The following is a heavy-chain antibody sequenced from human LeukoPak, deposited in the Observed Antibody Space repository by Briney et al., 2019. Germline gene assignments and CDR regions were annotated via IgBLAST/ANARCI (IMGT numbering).Heavy chain of an antibody. CDR2: IYYSGST. CDR1: GGSISSYY. V-gene: IGHV4-59*01. D-gene: IGHD3-10*01. CDR3: ARDIGLLWFGEPYYFDY. J-gene: IGHJ4*02. Sequence: PSETLSLTCTVSGGSISSYYWSWIRQPPGKGLEWIGYIYYSGSTNYNPSLKSRVTISVDTSKNQFSLKLSSVTAADTAVYYCARDIGLLWFGEPYYFDYWGQGTLVTVSS.